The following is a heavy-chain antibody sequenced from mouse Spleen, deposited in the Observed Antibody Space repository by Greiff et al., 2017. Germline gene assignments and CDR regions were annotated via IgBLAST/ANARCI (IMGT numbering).Heavy chain of an antibody. Sequence: EVKLVESGGGLVKLGGSLKLSCAASGFTFSSYAMSWVRQTPEKRLEWVATISSGGGNTYYPDSVKGRFTISRDNAKNTLYLQMSSLKSEDTAMYYCARDFYFDYWGHGTTLTVSS. CDR2: ISSGGGNT. CDR3: ARDFYFDY. V-gene: IGHV5-9*04. J-gene: IGHJ2*01. CDR1: GFTFSSYA.